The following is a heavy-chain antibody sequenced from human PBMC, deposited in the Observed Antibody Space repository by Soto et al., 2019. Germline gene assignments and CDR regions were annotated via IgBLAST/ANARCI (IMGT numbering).Heavy chain of an antibody. CDR1: GDTFNFYS. CDR2: VNPIVSMS. J-gene: IGHJ4*02. Sequence: QVQLVQSGAEVKRPGSSVKVSCKASGDTFNFYSINWVRQAPGLGLEWMERVNPIVSMSNYAQRFQGRVTMTADKSTSTAYMELSGLRSADTAIYYCATSYGSGYRAFDYWGQGALVTVSS. D-gene: IGHD3-10*01. V-gene: IGHV1-69*04. CDR3: ATSYGSGYRAFDY.